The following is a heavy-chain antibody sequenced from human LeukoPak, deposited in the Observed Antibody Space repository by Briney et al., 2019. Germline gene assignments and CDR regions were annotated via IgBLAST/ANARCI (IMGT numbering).Heavy chain of an antibody. V-gene: IGHV4-39*01. D-gene: IGHD3-9*01. CDR1: GGSISSSSYY. J-gene: IGHJ5*02. Sequence: PSETLSLTCTVSGGSISSSSYYWGWIRQPPGKGLEWIGSIYYSGSTYYNPSLKSRVTISVDTSKNQFSLKLSSVTAADTAVYYCARLGRYFDWLFLQGWFDPWGQGTLVTVSS. CDR3: ARLGRYFDWLFLQGWFDP. CDR2: IYYSGST.